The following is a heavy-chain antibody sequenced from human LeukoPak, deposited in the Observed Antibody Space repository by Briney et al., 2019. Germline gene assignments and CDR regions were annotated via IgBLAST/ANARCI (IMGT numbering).Heavy chain of an antibody. CDR2: ISCDGSNK. CDR1: GFTFSSYG. Sequence: PGRSLRLSCAASGFTFSSYGMHWVRQAPGKGLEWVAVISCDGSNKYYADSVKGRFTISRDNSKNTLYLQMNSLRAEDTAVYYCAKEPTPSLWFGEPQSFDYWGQGTLVTVSS. V-gene: IGHV3-30*18. D-gene: IGHD3-10*01. CDR3: AKEPTPSLWFGEPQSFDY. J-gene: IGHJ4*02.